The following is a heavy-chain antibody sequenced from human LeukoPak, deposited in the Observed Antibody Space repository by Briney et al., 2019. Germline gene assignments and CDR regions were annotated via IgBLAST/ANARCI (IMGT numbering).Heavy chain of an antibody. D-gene: IGHD2-21*01. CDR2: IYHSGRT. CDR1: GYSISSGYY. V-gene: IGHV4-38-2*02. J-gene: IGHJ3*02. CDR3: ARDWGLEAFDI. Sequence: PSETLSLTCTVSGYSISSGYYWGWIRQPPGKGLEWIGSIYHSGRTYYNPSLKSRVTISVDTSKNQFSLKLSSVTAADTAVYYCARDWGLEAFDIWGQGTMVTVSS.